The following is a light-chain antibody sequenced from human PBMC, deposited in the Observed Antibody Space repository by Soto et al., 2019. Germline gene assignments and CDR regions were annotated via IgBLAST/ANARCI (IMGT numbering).Light chain of an antibody. V-gene: IGLV2-11*01. CDR3: CSYAGSYTYV. J-gene: IGLJ1*01. CDR1: SSDVGGYNY. CDR2: DVS. Sequence: QSALTQPRSVSGSPGQSVTISCTGTSSDVGGYNYFSWYQQHPGKAPKLIIYDVSKRPSGVPDRFSGSKSGNTASLTISGLQAEYEADYYCCSYAGSYTYVFGTGTKLAVL.